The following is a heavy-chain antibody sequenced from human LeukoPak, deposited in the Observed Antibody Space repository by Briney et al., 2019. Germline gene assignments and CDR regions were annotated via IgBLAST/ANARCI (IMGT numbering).Heavy chain of an antibody. Sequence: GASVKVSCKASGYTFTGYYMHWVRQAPGQGLEWMGWINPNSGGTNYAQKLQGRVTMTTDTSTSTAYMELRSLRSDDTAVYYCARGRNVWGSYRPPYYYYYMDVWGKGTTVTISS. D-gene: IGHD3-16*01. CDR3: ARGRNVWGSYRPPYYYYYMDV. V-gene: IGHV1-2*02. CDR1: GYTFTGYY. CDR2: INPNSGGT. J-gene: IGHJ6*03.